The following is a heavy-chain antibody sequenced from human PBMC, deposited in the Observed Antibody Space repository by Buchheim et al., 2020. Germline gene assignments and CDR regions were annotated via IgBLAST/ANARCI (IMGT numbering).Heavy chain of an antibody. V-gene: IGHV3-30*18. CDR3: AKTYSSSSISDY. D-gene: IGHD6-6*01. CDR1: GFTFSNFG. CDR2: ISDDGSNK. Sequence: QVQLVESGGGVVQPGRSLRLSCAASGFTFSNFGMYWVRQAPGKGLEWVAVISDDGSNKYYADSVKGRFTISRDNSKNTLYLQMNSLRAEDTAVYYCAKTYSSSSISDYWGQGTL. J-gene: IGHJ4*02.